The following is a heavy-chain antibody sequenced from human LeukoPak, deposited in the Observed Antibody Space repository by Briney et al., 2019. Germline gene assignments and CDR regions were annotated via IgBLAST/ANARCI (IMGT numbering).Heavy chain of an antibody. CDR2: MYTSGST. CDR3: TRGSITVDH. J-gene: IGHJ4*02. Sequence: SQTLSLTCTVSVGSISSGSSYWSWIRQPAGKGLECIGRMYTSGSTNYNPSLKGRVTISVDTSKNQFSLKMTSVTAADTAVDYCTRGSITVDHWGQGTLVTVSS. V-gene: IGHV4-61*02. D-gene: IGHD6-19*01. CDR1: VGSISSGSSY.